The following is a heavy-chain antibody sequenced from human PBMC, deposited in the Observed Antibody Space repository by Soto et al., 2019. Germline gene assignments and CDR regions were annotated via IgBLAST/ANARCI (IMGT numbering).Heavy chain of an antibody. J-gene: IGHJ4*02. V-gene: IGHV4-39*01. CDR3: ARARIAVAGTGHIDY. CDR2: IYYSGST. D-gene: IGHD6-19*01. CDR1: GGSISSSSYF. Sequence: QLQLQESGPGLVKPSETLSLTCSVSGGSISSSSYFWGWIRQPPGKGLEWIGTIYYSGSTYYNPSLKRRGTISVDTSKNQFSLKLSSVTAADTAVYYCARARIAVAGTGHIDYWGQGTLVTVSS.